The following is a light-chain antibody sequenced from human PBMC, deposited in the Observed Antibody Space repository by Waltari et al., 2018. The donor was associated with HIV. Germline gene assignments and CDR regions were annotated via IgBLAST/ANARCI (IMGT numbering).Light chain of an antibody. CDR3: AAWDASLSAWV. V-gene: IGLV1-47*01. CDR2: MNN. J-gene: IGLJ3*02. CDR1: SSNIGSNY. Sequence: QSVLTQPPSASGTPGQRVTISCSGSSSNIGSNYVYWYQHLPGTAPKLLIYMNNRRPSGVPCRFSGSKSGTAASLGVSGLRSEDEADYYCAAWDASLSAWVFGGGTKLTVL.